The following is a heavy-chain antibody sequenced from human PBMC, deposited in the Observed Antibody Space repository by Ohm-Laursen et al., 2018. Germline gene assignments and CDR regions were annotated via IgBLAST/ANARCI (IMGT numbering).Heavy chain of an antibody. CDR3: ARVEQQLTYYFDY. CDR2: IYHSGST. Sequence: SETLSLTCPVSGYSISSGYYWGWIRQPPGKGLEWIGSIYHSGSTYYNPSLKSRVTISVDTSKNQFSLKLSSVTAADTAVYYCARVEQQLTYYFDYWGQGTLVTVSS. CDR1: GYSISSGYY. V-gene: IGHV4-38-2*02. J-gene: IGHJ4*02. D-gene: IGHD6-13*01.